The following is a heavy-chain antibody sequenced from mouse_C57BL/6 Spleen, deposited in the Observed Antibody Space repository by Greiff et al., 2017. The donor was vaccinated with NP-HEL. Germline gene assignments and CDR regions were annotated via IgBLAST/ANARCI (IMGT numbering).Heavy chain of an antibody. V-gene: IGHV3-6*01. CDR1: GYSITSGYY. CDR3: ARGTYSNYEMDY. J-gene: IGHJ4*01. CDR2: ISYDGSN. D-gene: IGHD2-5*01. Sequence: EVQLQESGPGLVKPSQSLSLTCSVTGYSITSGYYWNWIRQFPGNKLEWMGYISYDGSNNYNPSLKNRISITRDTSKNQFFLKLNSVTTEDTATYYCARGTYSNYEMDYWGQGTSVTVSS.